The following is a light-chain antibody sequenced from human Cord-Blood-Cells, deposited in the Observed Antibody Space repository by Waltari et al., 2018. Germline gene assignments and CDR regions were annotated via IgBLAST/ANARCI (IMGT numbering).Light chain of an antibody. CDR1: SSDVGGYNY. Sequence: SALTHPPSASGSPGQSVTLSCTGTSSDVGGYNYVSWYQQHPGKAPKLMIYEVSKRPSGVPDRFSGSKSGNTASLTVSGLQAEDEADYYCSSYAGSNNLVFGGGTKLTVL. CDR2: EVS. J-gene: IGLJ3*02. CDR3: SSYAGSNNLV. V-gene: IGLV2-8*01.